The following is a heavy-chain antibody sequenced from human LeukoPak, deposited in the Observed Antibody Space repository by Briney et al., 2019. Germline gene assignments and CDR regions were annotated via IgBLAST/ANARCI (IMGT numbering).Heavy chain of an antibody. CDR3: VRQYSSGWTYYFGMDV. Sequence: SQTLSLTCAISGDSVSSNSGAWHWIRQSPSRGLEWLGRTYYRSKWYNDYAVSVKSRIIVNPDTSKNQLSLQLNSVTPEDTAVYYCVRQYSSGWTYYFGMDVWGQGTTVTVSS. V-gene: IGHV6-1*01. CDR2: TYYRSKWYN. CDR1: GDSVSSNSGA. J-gene: IGHJ6*02. D-gene: IGHD6-19*01.